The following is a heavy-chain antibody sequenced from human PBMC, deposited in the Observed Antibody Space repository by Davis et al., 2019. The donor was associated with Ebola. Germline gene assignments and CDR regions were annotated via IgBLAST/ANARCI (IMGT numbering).Heavy chain of an antibody. CDR3: ARMYSGSPEGGDY. J-gene: IGHJ4*02. V-gene: IGHV3-33*03. Sequence: GGSLRLSCAPSGFTFSSYGMHWVRQAPGKGLEWVAFIFYDGNNKHYLESVKGRFTISRDNSKNTLYLQMNSLRVEDTAVYYCARMYSGSPEGGDYWGQGTLVIVSS. CDR1: GFTFSSYG. D-gene: IGHD1-26*01. CDR2: IFYDGNNK.